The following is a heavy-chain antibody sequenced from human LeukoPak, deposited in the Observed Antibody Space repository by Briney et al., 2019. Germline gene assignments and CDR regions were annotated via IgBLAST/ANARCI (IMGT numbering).Heavy chain of an antibody. J-gene: IGHJ4*02. CDR2: INPNSGGT. CDR1: GYTFTEYY. CDR3: AREGPIVGATHLVDY. D-gene: IGHD1-26*01. Sequence: ASVRVSFKGSGYTFTEYYMHWVRQAPGKRGGGVGWINPNSGGTNYAQKFQGRVTMTRDTSISTAYMELSRLRSDDTAVYYCAREGPIVGATHLVDYWGQGTLVTVSS. V-gene: IGHV1-2*02.